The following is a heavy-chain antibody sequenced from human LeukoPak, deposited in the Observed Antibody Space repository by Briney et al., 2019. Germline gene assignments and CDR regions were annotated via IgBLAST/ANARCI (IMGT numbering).Heavy chain of an antibody. V-gene: IGHV1-2*06. CDR2: INPNSGGT. J-gene: IGHJ4*02. CDR3: ANHWFGELSRFDY. D-gene: IGHD3-10*01. Sequence: ASVKVSCKASGYTFTGYYMHWMRQAPGQGLEWMGRINPNSGGTNYAQKFQGRVTMTRDTSISTAYMELSRLRSDDTAVYYCANHWFGELSRFDYWGQGTLVTVSS. CDR1: GYTFTGYY.